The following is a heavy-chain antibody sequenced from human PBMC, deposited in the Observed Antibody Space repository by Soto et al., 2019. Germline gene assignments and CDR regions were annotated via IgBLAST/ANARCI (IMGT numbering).Heavy chain of an antibody. CDR2: IIPLFGTT. V-gene: IGHV1-69*06. CDR3: ARGDTIFESSERYYHYGLDV. CDR1: EGTFNSYV. Sequence: QVKLVQSRAEVKKPGSSVRVSCKASEGTFNSYVVSWVRQAPGQGLQWMGGIIPLFGTTNYAHQLEGRVTNTADTSTTTAYMELSGLRPGDTAVYYCARGDTIFESSERYYHYGLDVWGQGTTVIVSS. D-gene: IGHD3-3*01. J-gene: IGHJ6*02.